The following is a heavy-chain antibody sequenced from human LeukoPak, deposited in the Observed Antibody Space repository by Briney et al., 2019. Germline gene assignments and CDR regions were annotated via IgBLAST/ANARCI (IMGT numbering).Heavy chain of an antibody. V-gene: IGHV1-24*01. CDR2: FDPEDGET. CDR3: APTVRGSYYNFDY. CDR1: GYTLTELS. D-gene: IGHD1-26*01. J-gene: IGHJ4*02. Sequence: ASVKVSCKVSGYTLTELSMHWVRQAPGKGLEWMGGFDPEDGETIYAQKFQGRVTMTEDASTDTAYMELSSLRSEDTAVYYCAPTVRGSYYNFDYWGQGTLVTVSS.